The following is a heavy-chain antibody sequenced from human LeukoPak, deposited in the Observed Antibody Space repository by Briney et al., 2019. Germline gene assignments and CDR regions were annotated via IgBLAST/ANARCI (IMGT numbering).Heavy chain of an antibody. Sequence: PSETLSLTCTVAAASISSYYWTWIRQPAGKGLEWIGRIYTTGSTNYNTSLNSRVTMSVDTSKNQFSLKMSSVTAADTAVYYCARQIAVDGKAGFDYWGQGTLVTVSS. CDR3: ARQIAVDGKAGFDY. J-gene: IGHJ4*02. CDR2: IYTTGST. V-gene: IGHV4-4*07. CDR1: AASISSYY. D-gene: IGHD6-19*01.